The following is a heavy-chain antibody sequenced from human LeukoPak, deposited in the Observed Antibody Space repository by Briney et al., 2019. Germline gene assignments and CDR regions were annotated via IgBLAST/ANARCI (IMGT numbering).Heavy chain of an antibody. D-gene: IGHD1-7*01. CDR2: IYSGGST. CDR1: GFTVSSNY. J-gene: IGHJ6*03. CDR3: LDNWNYGGFYMDV. Sequence: GGSLRLSCAASGFTVSSNYMSWVRQAPGKGLEWVSVIYSGGSTYYADSVKGRFTISRDNSKNTLYLQMNSLRAEDTAVYYCLDNWNYGGFYMDVWGNGTTVTVSS. V-gene: IGHV3-53*01.